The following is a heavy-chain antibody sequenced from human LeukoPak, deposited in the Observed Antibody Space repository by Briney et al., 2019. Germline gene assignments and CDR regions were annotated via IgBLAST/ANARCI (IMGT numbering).Heavy chain of an antibody. CDR2: INQDGSEK. D-gene: IGHD4-17*01. CDR3: ATGSPNTVTTLQCFDY. Sequence: GGSLRLSCVASGFTFSTYWMSWVRQTPGKGLEWVANINQDGSEKNYVDSVKGRFTISRDNAKNSLDLQMNTLRAEDPAGYYCATGSPNTVTTLQCFDYWGQATLVTVSS. J-gene: IGHJ4*02. V-gene: IGHV3-7*03. CDR1: GFTFSTYW.